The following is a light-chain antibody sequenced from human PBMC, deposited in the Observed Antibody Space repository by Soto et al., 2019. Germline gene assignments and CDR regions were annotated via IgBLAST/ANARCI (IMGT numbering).Light chain of an antibody. CDR1: QSVSSSY. CDR2: GAS. CDR3: QQYGSSPSWT. V-gene: IGKV3-20*01. Sequence: EIVLTQSPGTLSLSPGERATISCRAGQSVSSSYLAWYQQKPGQAPRLLIYGASSRATGIPDRFSGSGSGTDFTLTISRLEPEDFAVYYCQQYGSSPSWTFGQGTKV. J-gene: IGKJ1*01.